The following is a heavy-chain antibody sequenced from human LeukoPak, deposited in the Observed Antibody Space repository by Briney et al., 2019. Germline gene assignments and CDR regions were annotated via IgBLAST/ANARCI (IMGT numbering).Heavy chain of an antibody. CDR3: ARDIKSSGLYDHFDY. J-gene: IGHJ4*02. CDR1: GFTFSSYW. V-gene: IGHV3-7*01. CDR2: IKRDGREK. D-gene: IGHD6-19*01. Sequence: PGGSLRLSCAPSGFTFSSYWMSWVRQAPGKGLEWVANIKRDGREKYYVDSVKGRFTISRDNAKNSLFLQMNSLRAEDTAVYYCARDIKSSGLYDHFDYWGQGTLVTVSS.